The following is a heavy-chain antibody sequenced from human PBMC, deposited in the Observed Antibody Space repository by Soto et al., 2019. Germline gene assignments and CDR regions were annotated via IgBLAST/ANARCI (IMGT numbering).Heavy chain of an antibody. Sequence: SETPSLTCTVSGGSISSYYWSWIRQPPGKGLEWIGYIYYSGSTNYNPSLKSRVTISVDTSKNQFSLKLSSVTAADTAVYYSTGVLRGLGGGNWGAPYYYWDFGAKGTTITVSS. J-gene: IGHJ6*03. V-gene: IGHV4-59*01. CDR3: TGVLRGLGGGNWGAPYYYWDF. CDR2: IYYSGST. D-gene: IGHD7-27*01. CDR1: GGSISSYY.